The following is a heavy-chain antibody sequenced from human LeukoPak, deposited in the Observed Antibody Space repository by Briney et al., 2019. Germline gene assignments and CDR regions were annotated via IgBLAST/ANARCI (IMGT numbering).Heavy chain of an antibody. V-gene: IGHV4-34*01. Sequence: SETLSLTCAVYGGSFSGYYWSWIRQPPGKGLEWIGEINHSGSTNYNPSLKSRVTISVDTSKNQFSLKLSSVTAADTAVYYCALYSSSSLDPWGQGTLATVSS. CDR1: GGSFSGYY. D-gene: IGHD6-6*01. CDR3: ALYSSSSLDP. CDR2: INHSGST. J-gene: IGHJ5*02.